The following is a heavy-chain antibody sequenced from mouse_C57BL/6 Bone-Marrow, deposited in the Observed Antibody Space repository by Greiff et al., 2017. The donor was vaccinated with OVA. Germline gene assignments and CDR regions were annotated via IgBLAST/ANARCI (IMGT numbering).Heavy chain of an antibody. CDR2: IYIGNGYT. V-gene: IGHV1-58*01. Sequence: VQLQQSGAELVRPGSSVKMSCKTSGYTFTSYGINWVKQRPGQGLEWIGYIYIGNGYTEYNEKFKGKATLTSDTSSSTAYMPLSILTSKDSAIYFCARSVGNYLYYFDYWGQGTTLTVSS. CDR3: ARSVGNYLYYFDY. CDR1: GYTFTSYG. J-gene: IGHJ2*01. D-gene: IGHD2-1*01.